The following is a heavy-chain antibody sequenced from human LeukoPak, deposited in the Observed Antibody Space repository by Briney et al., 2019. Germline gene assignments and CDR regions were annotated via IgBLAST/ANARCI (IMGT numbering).Heavy chain of an antibody. D-gene: IGHD2-2*01. Sequence: GGSLRLSCTASGFTFGDYAMSWVCQAPGKGLEWVGFIRSKAYGGTTEYAASVKGRFTISRDDSKSIAYLQMNSLKTEDTAVYYCTRLRGDIVVVPAAIFDYWGQGTLVTVSS. CDR3: TRLRGDIVVVPAAIFDY. V-gene: IGHV3-49*04. CDR1: GFTFGDYA. CDR2: IRSKAYGGTT. J-gene: IGHJ4*02.